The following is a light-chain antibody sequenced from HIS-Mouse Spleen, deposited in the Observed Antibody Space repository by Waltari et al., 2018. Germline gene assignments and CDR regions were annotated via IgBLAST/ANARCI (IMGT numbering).Light chain of an antibody. Sequence: QSALTQPRSVSGSPGQSVTISCTGTSSDVGGYNYVSWYQQHPGKAPKLMIYDVSKRPSGVPDRCSGSKSGNTASLTVSGLQAEDEADYYCCSYAGSFWVFGGGTKLTVL. J-gene: IGLJ3*02. V-gene: IGLV2-11*01. CDR1: SSDVGGYNY. CDR3: CSYAGSFWV. CDR2: DVS.